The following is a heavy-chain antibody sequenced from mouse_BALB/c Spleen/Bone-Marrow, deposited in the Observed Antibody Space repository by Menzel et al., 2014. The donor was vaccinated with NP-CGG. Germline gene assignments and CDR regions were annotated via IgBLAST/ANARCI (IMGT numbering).Heavy chain of an antibody. CDR2: IWRGGTT. J-gene: IGHJ3*01. CDR3: AKGHYGSSPFAY. CDR1: GFSFTNYG. D-gene: IGHD1-1*01. Sequence: VQRVESGPSLVQPSQSLSITCTVSGFSFTNYGIYWVRQSPGKGLEWLGVIWRGGTTDYNAAFMSRLSITKDNSKSQVFFKMNSLQADDTAIYYCAKGHYGSSPFAYWGQGTLVTVSA. V-gene: IGHV2-5-1*01.